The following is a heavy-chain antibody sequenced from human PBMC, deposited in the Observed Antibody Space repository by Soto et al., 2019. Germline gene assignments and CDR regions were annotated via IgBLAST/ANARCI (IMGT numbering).Heavy chain of an antibody. CDR3: ARGVKAYSYGLYYFDK. V-gene: IGHV3-21*01. Sequence: GGSLRLSCAASGFTFSSYSVNWVRQAPGKGLEWVALISNSGSDIYYADSVKGRFTISRDNAKSSLFLQMNNLRAEDTAVYYCARGVKAYSYGLYYFDKGGQGTLVTGTS. CDR1: GFTFSSYS. CDR2: ISNSGSDI. J-gene: IGHJ4*02. D-gene: IGHD5-18*01.